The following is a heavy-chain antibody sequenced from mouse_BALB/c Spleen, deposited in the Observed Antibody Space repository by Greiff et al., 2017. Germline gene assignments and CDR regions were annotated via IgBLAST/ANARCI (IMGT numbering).Heavy chain of an antibody. V-gene: IGHV5-12-2*01. CDR1: GFTFSSYT. J-gene: IGHJ3*01. D-gene: IGHD3-1*01. Sequence: EVQRVESGGGLVQPGGSLKLSCAASGFTFSSYTMSWVRQTPEKRLEWVAYISNGGGSTYYPDTVKGRFTISRDNAKNTLYLQMSSLKSEDTAMYYCASHSSGYGAYWGQGTLVTVSA. CDR3: ASHSSGYGAY. CDR2: ISNGGGST.